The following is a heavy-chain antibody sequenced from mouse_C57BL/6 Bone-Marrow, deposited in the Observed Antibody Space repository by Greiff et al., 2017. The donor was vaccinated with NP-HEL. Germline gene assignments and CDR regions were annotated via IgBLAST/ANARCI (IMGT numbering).Heavy chain of an antibody. D-gene: IGHD2-3*01. CDR1: GFNIKDDY. CDR2: IDPENGDT. Sequence: EVKLQQSGAELVRPGASVKLSCTASGFNIKDDYMHWVKQRPEQGLEWIGWIDPENGDTEYASKFQGKATITADTSSNTAYLQLSSLTSEDTAVYYCTTYGFYDGSFFDYWGQGTTLTVSS. CDR3: TTYGFYDGSFFDY. J-gene: IGHJ2*01. V-gene: IGHV14-4*01.